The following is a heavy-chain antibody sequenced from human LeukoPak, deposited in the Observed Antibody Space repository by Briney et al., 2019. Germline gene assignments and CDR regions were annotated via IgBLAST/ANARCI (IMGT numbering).Heavy chain of an antibody. Sequence: SETLSLTCTVSGGSISSSSYYWGWIRQPPGKGLEWIGSIYYSGSTYYNPSLKSRVTISVDTSKNQFSLKLSSVTAADTAVYYCARLPKAEYFDYWGQGTLVTVSS. CDR2: IYYSGST. CDR3: ARLPKAEYFDY. CDR1: GGSISSSSYY. V-gene: IGHV4-39*01. J-gene: IGHJ4*02.